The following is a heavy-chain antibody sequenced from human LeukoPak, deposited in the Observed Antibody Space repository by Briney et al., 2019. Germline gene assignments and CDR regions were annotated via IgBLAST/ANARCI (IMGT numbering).Heavy chain of an antibody. V-gene: IGHV4-59*01. CDR3: ASESVVTAAVDY. CDR1: GGSISSYY. D-gene: IGHD4-23*01. Sequence: SETLSLTCTVSGGSISSYYWSWIRQPPGKGLEWIGYIYYSGSTSYDPSLKSRGTISVDTSKNQFSLKLNSVTAADTAVYYCASESVVTAAVDYWGQGTLVTVSS. J-gene: IGHJ4*02. CDR2: IYYSGST.